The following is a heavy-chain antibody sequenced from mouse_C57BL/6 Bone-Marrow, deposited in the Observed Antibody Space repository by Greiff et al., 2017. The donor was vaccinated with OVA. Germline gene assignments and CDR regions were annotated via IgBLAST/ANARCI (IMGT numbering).Heavy chain of an antibody. CDR1: GFTFSSYA. Sequence: EVQVVESGGGLVKPGGSLKLSCAASGFTFSSYAMSWVRQTPEKRLEWVATISDGGSYTYYPDNVKGRFTISRDNAKNNLYLQMSHLKSEDTAMYYCAREGYYGSSQGDYFDYWGQGTTLTVSS. V-gene: IGHV5-4*01. D-gene: IGHD1-1*01. J-gene: IGHJ2*01. CDR3: AREGYYGSSQGDYFDY. CDR2: ISDGGSYT.